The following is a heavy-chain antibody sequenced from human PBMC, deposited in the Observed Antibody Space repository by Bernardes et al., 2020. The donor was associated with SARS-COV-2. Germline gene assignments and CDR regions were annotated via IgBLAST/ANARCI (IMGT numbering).Heavy chain of an antibody. J-gene: IGHJ6*02. CDR1: GGSISSNNW. D-gene: IGHD2-21*01. CDR3: ARLDCGGDCPTHYYDYYGMDV. CDR2: IYYSGST. Sequence: SETLSLTCVVSGGSISSNNWWSWVRRPPGKGLEWIGEIYYSGSTNYNPSLKSRVTMSVDMSKHQFALKLSSVTAADTAVYYCARLDCGGDCPTHYYDYYGMDVWGQGTTVTVSS. V-gene: IGHV4-4*02.